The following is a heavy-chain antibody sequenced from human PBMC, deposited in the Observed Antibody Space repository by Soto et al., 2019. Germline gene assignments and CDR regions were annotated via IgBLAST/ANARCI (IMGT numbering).Heavy chain of an antibody. D-gene: IGHD1-7*01. J-gene: IGHJ4*02. CDR2: IIPIFGTA. V-gene: IGHV1-69*13. CDR1: GGTFSSYA. CDR3: ARVVSTGTDTGAFDY. Sequence: SGKVSCKASGGTFSSYAISWVRQAPGQGLEWMGGIIPIFGTANYAQKFQGRVTITADESTSTAYMELSSLRSEDTAVYYCARVVSTGTDTGAFDYWGQGTLVTVSS.